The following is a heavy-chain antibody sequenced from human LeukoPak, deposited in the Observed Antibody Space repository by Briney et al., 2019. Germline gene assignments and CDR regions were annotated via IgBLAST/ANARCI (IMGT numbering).Heavy chain of an antibody. CDR3: ARGRQYGMDV. CDR1: GFTFSGYS. V-gene: IGHV3-48*01. J-gene: IGHJ6*02. Sequence: PGGSLRLSCAASGFTFSGYSMTWVRQAPGKGLEWVSYISSSSSTIYYADSVKGRFTISRDNAKNSLYLQMNSLRAEDTAVYYCARGRQYGMDVWGQGTTVTVSS. CDR2: ISSSSSTI.